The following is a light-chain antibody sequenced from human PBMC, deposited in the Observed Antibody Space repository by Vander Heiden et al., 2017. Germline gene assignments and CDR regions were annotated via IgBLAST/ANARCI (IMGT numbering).Light chain of an antibody. V-gene: IGKV3-15*01. J-gene: IGKJ4*01. CDR3: QQYNNWPLT. Sequence: EIVMTHSPATLSVSPGERATLSCRASQSGSSHLAWYRQKPGQAPRLLNCGASTRATCIPARFSGSGSGTEFTLTISSLQSEDFAVYYCQQYNNWPLTFGGGTKVEIK. CDR2: GAS. CDR1: QSGSSH.